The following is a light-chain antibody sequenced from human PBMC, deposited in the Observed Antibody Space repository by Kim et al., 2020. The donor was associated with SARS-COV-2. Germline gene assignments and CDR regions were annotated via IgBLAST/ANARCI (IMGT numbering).Light chain of an antibody. Sequence: ASMGDRVTIPCRASQDIANSLAWYQQKPGKVPQVLIFAAATLQAGVPARFSGSGSGTEFTLTIGSLQTEDVATYYCQKYNSGPWTFGPGTKVDIK. V-gene: IGKV1-27*01. CDR1: QDIANS. CDR2: AAA. J-gene: IGKJ1*01. CDR3: QKYNSGPWT.